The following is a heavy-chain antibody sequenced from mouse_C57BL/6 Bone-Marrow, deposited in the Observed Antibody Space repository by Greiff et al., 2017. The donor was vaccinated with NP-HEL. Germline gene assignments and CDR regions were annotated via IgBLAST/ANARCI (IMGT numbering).Heavy chain of an antibody. CDR3: ARHHYGSSYWYFDV. J-gene: IGHJ1*03. CDR2: IYPGDGDT. D-gene: IGHD1-1*01. Sequence: QVQLQHSGPELVKPGASVKISCKASGYAFSSSWMNWVKQRPGKGLEWIGRIYPGDGDTNYNGKFKGKATLTADKSSSTAYMQLSSLTSEDSAVYFCARHHYGSSYWYFDVWGTGTTVTVSS. CDR1: GYAFSSSW. V-gene: IGHV1-82*01.